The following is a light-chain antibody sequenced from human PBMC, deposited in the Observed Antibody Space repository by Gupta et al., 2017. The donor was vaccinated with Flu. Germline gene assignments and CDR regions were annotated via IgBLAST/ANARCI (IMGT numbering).Light chain of an antibody. Sequence: SSSNLVTNFLSWYQPLPGTAPNLLIFANSNRPSGIPDRFSVSKSCTSATLGITGLQTGDEADYYCATWDSSLIAGVFGGGTTLTVL. CDR3: ATWDSSLIAGV. CDR2: ANS. V-gene: IGLV1-51*02. CDR1: SSNLVTNF. J-gene: IGLJ3*02.